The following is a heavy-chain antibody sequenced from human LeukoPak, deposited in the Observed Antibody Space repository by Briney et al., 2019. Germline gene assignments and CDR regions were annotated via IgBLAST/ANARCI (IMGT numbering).Heavy chain of an antibody. D-gene: IGHD3-16*01. CDR3: ASPFQSASDTFDI. J-gene: IGHJ3*02. V-gene: IGHV1-2*06. Sequence: ASVKVSCKASGYTFTGYNVHWVRQAPGQGLEWMGRINLNSGDTDFAQNFQDRVTLTRATSVTTAFMELSSLRFDDTALYYCASPFQSASDTFDIWGQGTMVTVSP. CDR2: INLNSGDT. CDR1: GYTFTGYN.